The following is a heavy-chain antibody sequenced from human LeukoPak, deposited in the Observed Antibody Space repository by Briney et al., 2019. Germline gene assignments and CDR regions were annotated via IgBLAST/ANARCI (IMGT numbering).Heavy chain of an antibody. D-gene: IGHD6-13*01. CDR1: GFTFSSYA. CDR3: ARDRIAAAGSRGMDV. Sequence: GGSLRLSCAASGFTFSSYAMHWVRQAPGEGLEWVAVISYDGSNKYYADAVKGRFTISRDNSKNTLYLQMNSLRAEDTAVYYCARDRIAAAGSRGMDVWGQGTTVTVSS. CDR2: ISYDGSNK. J-gene: IGHJ6*02. V-gene: IGHV3-30*04.